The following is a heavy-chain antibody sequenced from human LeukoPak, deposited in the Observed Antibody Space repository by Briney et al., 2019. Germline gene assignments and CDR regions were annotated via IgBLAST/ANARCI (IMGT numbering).Heavy chain of an antibody. D-gene: IGHD1-26*01. V-gene: IGHV3-30*03. CDR1: RFTFSSYR. CDR2: ISYDGSNA. CDR3: ARRGGSYFDY. Sequence: PARSLTLSFAASRFTFSSYRMHWLPQAPGKGLPWVAVISYDGSNAYYSDSEKGRFTIARDNSKNTLFLQMNSLRAEDTALYYCARRGGSYFDYWGQGTLVTVSS. J-gene: IGHJ4*02.